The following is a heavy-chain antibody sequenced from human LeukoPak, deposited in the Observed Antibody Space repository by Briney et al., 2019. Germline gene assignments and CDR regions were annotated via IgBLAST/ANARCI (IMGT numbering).Heavy chain of an antibody. V-gene: IGHV4-59*01. Sequence: SETLSLTCTASGGSISSYYWSWIRQPPGKGLEWIGYIYYSGSTNYNPSLKSRVTISVDTSKNQFSLKLSSVTAADTAVYYCARIYCSSTSCYDYWGQGTLVTVSS. D-gene: IGHD2-2*01. CDR1: GGSISSYY. CDR2: IYYSGST. CDR3: ARIYCSSTSCYDY. J-gene: IGHJ4*02.